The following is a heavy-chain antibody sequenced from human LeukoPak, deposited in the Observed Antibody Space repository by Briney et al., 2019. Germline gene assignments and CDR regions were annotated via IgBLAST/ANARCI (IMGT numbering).Heavy chain of an antibody. D-gene: IGHD6-19*01. CDR3: AKDELKQWLVYDY. J-gene: IGHJ4*02. CDR2: ISSSSSYI. Sequence: GGSLRLSCAASGFTFSSYSMNWVRQAPGKGLEWVSSISSSSSYIYYADSVKGRFTISRDNSKNTLYLQMNSLRAEDTAVYYCAKDELKQWLVYDYWGQGTLVTVSS. CDR1: GFTFSSYS. V-gene: IGHV3-21*01.